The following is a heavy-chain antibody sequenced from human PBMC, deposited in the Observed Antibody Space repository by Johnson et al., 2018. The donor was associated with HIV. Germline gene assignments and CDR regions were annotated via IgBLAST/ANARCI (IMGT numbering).Heavy chain of an antibody. CDR2: ISYDGNSK. V-gene: IGHV3-33*08. D-gene: IGHD1-26*01. CDR1: GFTVSSNY. CDR3: ASLGGSYSLDI. Sequence: QVQLVESGGGLIQPGGSLRLSCAASGFTVSSNYMSWVRQAPGRGLEWVAVISYDGNSKYYADSVRGRFTISRDNGKNSLHLQLNSLRADDTAVYYCASLGGSYSLDIWGQGTMVTVSS. J-gene: IGHJ3*02.